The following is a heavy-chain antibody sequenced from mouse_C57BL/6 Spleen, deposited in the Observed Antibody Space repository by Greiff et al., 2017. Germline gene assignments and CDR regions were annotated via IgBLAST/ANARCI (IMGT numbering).Heavy chain of an antibody. CDR3: AREGDYDEGFAY. CDR2: ISDGGSYT. D-gene: IGHD2-4*01. Sequence: EVQGVESGGGLVKPGGSLKLSCAASGFTFSSYAMSWVRQTPEKRLEWVATISDGGSYTYYPDNVKGRFTISRDNAKNNLYLQMRHLKSEDTAMYYCAREGDYDEGFAYWGQGTLVTVSA. V-gene: IGHV5-4*01. J-gene: IGHJ3*01. CDR1: GFTFSSYA.